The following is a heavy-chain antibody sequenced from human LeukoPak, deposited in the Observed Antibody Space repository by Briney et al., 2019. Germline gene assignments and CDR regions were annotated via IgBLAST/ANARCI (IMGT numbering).Heavy chain of an antibody. D-gene: IGHD6-13*01. V-gene: IGHV4-59*01. CDR1: GGSISSYY. Sequence: SETLSLTCTVSGGSISSYYWSWIRQPPGKGLEWIGYIYYSGSTNYNPSLKSRVTISVDTSKNQFSLKLSSVTAADTAVYYCARGPPPQYSSSWYNTPHYWYFDLWGRGTLVTVSS. CDR2: IYYSGST. J-gene: IGHJ2*01. CDR3: ARGPPPQYSSSWYNTPHYWYFDL.